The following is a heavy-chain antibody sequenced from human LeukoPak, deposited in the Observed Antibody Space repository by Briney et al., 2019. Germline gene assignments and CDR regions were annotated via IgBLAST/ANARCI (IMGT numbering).Heavy chain of an antibody. J-gene: IGHJ5*02. D-gene: IGHD3-10*02. Sequence: GASVKVSCKASGYTFTSYAMHWVRQAPGQRLEWMGWINAGNGNTKYSQKFQGRVTITRDTSASTAYMELSSLRSEDTAVYYCARVSNPGVTMIGGNWFDPWGQGTLVTVSS. CDR1: GYTFTSYA. CDR2: INAGNGNT. CDR3: ARVSNPGVTMIGGNWFDP. V-gene: IGHV1-3*01.